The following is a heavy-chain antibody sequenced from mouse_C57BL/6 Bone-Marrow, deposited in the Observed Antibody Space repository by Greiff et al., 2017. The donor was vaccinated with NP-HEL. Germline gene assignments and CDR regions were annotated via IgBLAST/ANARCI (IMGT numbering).Heavy chain of an antibody. D-gene: IGHD2-3*01. CDR2: INPGSGGT. CDR3: AKAGDGYYYYWCFDV. J-gene: IGHJ1*03. CDR1: GYAFTNYL. Sequence: QVQLQQSGAELVRPGTSVKVSCKASGYAFTNYLIEWVKQRPGQGLEWIGVINPGSGGTNYNAKFKGTAHLTADKSSSTAYMQLSSLTCEDTADYFWAKAGDGYYYYWCFDVWGTGTTVTVSA. V-gene: IGHV1-54*01.